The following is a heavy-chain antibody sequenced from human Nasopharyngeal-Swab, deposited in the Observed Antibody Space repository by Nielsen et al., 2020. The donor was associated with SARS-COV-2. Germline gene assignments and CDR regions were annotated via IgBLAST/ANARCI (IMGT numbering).Heavy chain of an antibody. CDR1: GFTVSSNY. V-gene: IGHV3-11*01. CDR2: ISGGGDTI. J-gene: IGHJ4*02. D-gene: IGHD1-1*01. Sequence: GGSLRLSCAASGFTVSSNYMSWVRQAPGKGLEWVAFISGGGDTIFYADSVKGRFTISRDDAKNSLYLQLNTLRVEDTAVYYCVRELDYFDSWGQGTLVTVSS. CDR3: VRELDYFDS.